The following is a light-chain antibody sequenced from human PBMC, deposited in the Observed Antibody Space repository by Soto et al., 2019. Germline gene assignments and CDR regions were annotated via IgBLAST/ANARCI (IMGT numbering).Light chain of an antibody. V-gene: IGLV2-14*01. Sequence: QSALTQPASVSGSPGQSITISCTGTSSDVGGYNYVSWYQQHPGKAPKLMIYEVSYRPSGVSDRFSGSKSGNTASLTISGVQAEDEADYFCSSYRSSSTNWVFGGGTKLTVL. CDR2: EVS. CDR3: SSYRSSSTNWV. CDR1: SSDVGGYNY. J-gene: IGLJ3*02.